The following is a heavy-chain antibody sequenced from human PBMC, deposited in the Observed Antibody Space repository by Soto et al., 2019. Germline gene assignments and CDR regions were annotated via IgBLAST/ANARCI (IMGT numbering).Heavy chain of an antibody. CDR2: IKSKGNGGTA. D-gene: IGHD3-22*01. V-gene: IGHV3-15*01. CDR1: GFTINNAW. J-gene: IGHJ6*02. CDR3: ARDAYDNSGYPYYYYYYGMDV. Sequence: GGSLRLSCAASGFTINNAWMSWVRQAPGKGLEWVGRIKSKGNGGTADYAAPVKGRFTISRDDSKNMLYLQMNSLKTEDTAVYYCARDAYDNSGYPYYYYYYGMDVWGQGTTVTVSS.